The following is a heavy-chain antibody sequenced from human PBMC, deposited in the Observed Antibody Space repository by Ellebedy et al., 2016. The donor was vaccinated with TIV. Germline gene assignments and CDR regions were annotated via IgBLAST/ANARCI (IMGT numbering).Heavy chain of an antibody. CDR2: INPSDGGT. D-gene: IGHD6-13*01. V-gene: IGHV1-46*01. J-gene: IGHJ4*02. CDR1: GYTLSSNSY. Sequence: ASVKVSCKASGYTLSSNSYLNWVRQAPGQGLEWMGIINPSDGGTSYAERFQDRATMTSDPATQTVYLELSRLRSDDTAVYYCAREAAAGPLSYLDYWGRGTLIIVSS. CDR3: AREAAAGPLSYLDY.